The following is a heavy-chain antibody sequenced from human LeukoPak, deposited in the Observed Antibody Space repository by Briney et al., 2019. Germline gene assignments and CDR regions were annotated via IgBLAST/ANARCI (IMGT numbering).Heavy chain of an antibody. CDR3: ARHTSHTIGTGDFDY. D-gene: IGHD1-1*01. Sequence: PSETLSLTCTVSGGSISSSDYYWDWIRQPPGKGLEWIASISYSGSTYYNPSLKSQVTVSVDTPKNQFSLKLSSVTAADTSVYYCARHTSHTIGTGDFDYWGQGTLVTVSS. V-gene: IGHV4-39*01. CDR2: ISYSGST. J-gene: IGHJ4*02. CDR1: GGSISSSDYY.